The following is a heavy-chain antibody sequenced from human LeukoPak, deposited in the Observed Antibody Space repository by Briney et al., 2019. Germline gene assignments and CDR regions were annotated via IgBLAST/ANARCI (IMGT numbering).Heavy chain of an antibody. CDR1: GIIFSSYS. CDR3: ARDSSGWYYFDF. V-gene: IGHV3-48*02. Sequence: ASLRLSCAASGIIFSSYSMNWVRQAPGKGLEWVSYISSSSSTIYYADSVKGRFTISRDNAKSSLYLQMNNLRDEDTAVYYCARDSSGWYYFDFWGQGTLVTVSS. D-gene: IGHD6-19*01. J-gene: IGHJ4*02. CDR2: ISSSSSTI.